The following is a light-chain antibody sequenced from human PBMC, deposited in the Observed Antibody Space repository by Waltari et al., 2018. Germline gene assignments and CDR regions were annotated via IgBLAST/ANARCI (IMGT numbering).Light chain of an antibody. CDR3: QQRSNWPFT. V-gene: IGKV3-11*01. CDR2: GAS. CDR1: QSVSRY. Sequence: EIVLTQSPATLSLSPGERATLSCRASQSVSRYLAWYQQKPGQAPRLLIYGASYRATGFPARFSCSGSGTDFTLTISSLEPEDFAVYYCQQRSNWPFTFGGGTKVEIK. J-gene: IGKJ4*01.